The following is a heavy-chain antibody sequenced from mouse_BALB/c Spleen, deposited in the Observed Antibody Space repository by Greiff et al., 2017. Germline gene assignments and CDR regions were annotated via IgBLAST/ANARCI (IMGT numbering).Heavy chain of an antibody. J-gene: IGHJ4*01. CDR2: ISSGSSTI. V-gene: IGHV5-17*02. CDR3: ARSEPYAMDY. CDR1: GFTFSSFG. Sequence: EVKLMESGGGLVQPGGSRKLSCAASGFTFSSFGMHWVRQAPEKGLEWVAYISSGSSTIYYADTVKGRFTISRDNPKNTLFLQMTSLRSEDTAMYSCARSEPYAMDYWGQGTSVTVSS.